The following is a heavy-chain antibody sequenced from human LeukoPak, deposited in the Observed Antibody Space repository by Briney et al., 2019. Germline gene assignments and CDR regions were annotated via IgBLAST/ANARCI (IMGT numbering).Heavy chain of an antibody. J-gene: IGHJ3*02. CDR3: ARDRGGDSFDI. CDR1: GGSVSSGNFY. CDR2: IHTSGNT. D-gene: IGHD2-21*01. V-gene: IGHV4-61*02. Sequence: PSETLSLTCTVSGGSVSSGNFYWTWIRQPAGNQLERIGRIHTSGNTNHNPSLWSRVTISTDTSKNQLSLTLNFVTAADTAVYYCARDRGGDSFDIWGQGTTVTVSS.